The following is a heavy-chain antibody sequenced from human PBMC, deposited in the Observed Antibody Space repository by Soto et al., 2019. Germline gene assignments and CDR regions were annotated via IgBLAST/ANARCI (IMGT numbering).Heavy chain of an antibody. CDR1: GGSISSSSYY. CDR2: IYCSGST. Sequence: SETLFLTCTVSGGSISSSSYYWSWIRQPPGKGLEWIGYIYCSGSTNYNPSLKSRVTISVDTSKNQFSLKLSSVTAADTAVYYCARTVLGDYDPPYFDYWGQGTLVTVSS. CDR3: ARTVLGDYDPPYFDY. V-gene: IGHV4-61*01. J-gene: IGHJ4*02. D-gene: IGHD4-17*01.